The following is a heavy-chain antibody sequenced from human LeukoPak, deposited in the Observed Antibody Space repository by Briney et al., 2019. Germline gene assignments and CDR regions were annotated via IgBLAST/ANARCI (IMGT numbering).Heavy chain of an antibody. J-gene: IGHJ6*04. CDR2: ITSISHYI. D-gene: IGHD3-10*02. CDR3: AELGITMIGGV. CDR1: GFTFSSYS. V-gene: IGHV3-21*01. Sequence: GGSLRLSCAASGFTFSSYSMNWVRQAPGKGLEWVASITSISHYIYYADSLKGRFTISRDNAKNSLYLQMNSLRVDDTSVYYCAELGITMIGGVWGKGTTVTISS.